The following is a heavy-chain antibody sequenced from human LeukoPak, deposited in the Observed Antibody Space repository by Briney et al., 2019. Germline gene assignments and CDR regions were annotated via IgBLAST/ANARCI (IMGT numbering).Heavy chain of an antibody. J-gene: IGHJ3*02. Sequence: GGSLRLSCAASGFTFSTYSLNWVRQAPGKGLEWLSSLSGDKKYIYYADSVKGRFTISRDNAKNSLYLQMNSLRAEDTALYYCAKDRTWELERQGAFDIWGQGTMVTVSS. D-gene: IGHD1-1*01. CDR3: AKDRTWELERQGAFDI. V-gene: IGHV3-21*04. CDR2: LSGDKKYI. CDR1: GFTFSTYS.